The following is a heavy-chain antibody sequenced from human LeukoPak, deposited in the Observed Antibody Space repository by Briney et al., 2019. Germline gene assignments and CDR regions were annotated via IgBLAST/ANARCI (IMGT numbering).Heavy chain of an antibody. CDR1: GFTFSSYA. CDR2: SDKSGNNT. CDR3: AAAVTTGRAEHY. J-gene: IGHJ4*02. Sequence: VGALRLSCAAPGFTFSSYAMTWVRQAPGKGLEWVAGSDKSGNNTYYADSVAGRLTISRDKSQSTLYLQVNSLRADDTAVYYCAAAVTTGRAEHYWGQGTLVTVSS. V-gene: IGHV3-23*05. D-gene: IGHD4-17*01.